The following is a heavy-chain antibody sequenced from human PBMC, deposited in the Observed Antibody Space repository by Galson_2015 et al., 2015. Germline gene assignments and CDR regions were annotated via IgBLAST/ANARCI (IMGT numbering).Heavy chain of an antibody. J-gene: IGHJ5*02. CDR1: GFTFSSYD. CDR2: ISSSGSSI. D-gene: IGHD4-17*01. CDR3: ARDRAYGDYAGWVDWFDP. V-gene: IGHV3-48*03. Sequence: SLRLSCAASGFTFSSYDMNWVRQAPGMGLEWVSYISSSGSSIYYADSVKGRFTISRDNAKNSLYLQMDSLRAEDTAVYYCARDRAYGDYAGWVDWFDPWGRGTLVTVSS.